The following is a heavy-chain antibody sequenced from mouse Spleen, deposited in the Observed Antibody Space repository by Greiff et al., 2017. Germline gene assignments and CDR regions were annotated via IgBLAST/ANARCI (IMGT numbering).Heavy chain of an antibody. CDR3: ARCEMKLYYFDF. V-gene: IGHV14-3*02. CDR2: IDPANGNT. CDR1: GFNIKDNY. J-gene: IGHJ2*01. D-gene: IGHD3-3*01. Sequence: VQLQQSGAELVKPGASVKLSCTASGFNIKDNYMHWVKQRPEQGLEWIGRIDPANGNTKYDPKFQGKATITADTSSNTAYLQLSSLTSEDTAVYYCARCEMKLYYFDFWGQGTTLTVSS.